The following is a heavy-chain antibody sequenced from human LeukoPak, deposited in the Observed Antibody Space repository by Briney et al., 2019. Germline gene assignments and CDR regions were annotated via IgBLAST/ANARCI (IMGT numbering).Heavy chain of an antibody. D-gene: IGHD2-2*01. V-gene: IGHV3-48*04. CDR2: ITSSSSAM. CDR3: ARDCSSTSCYRGGWFDP. CDR1: GFTFSSYS. Sequence: PGGSLRLSCAASGFTFSSYSMNWVRLAPGKGLEWVSYITSSSSAMSYADSVEGRFTISRDNANNSLYLQMNSLRAEDTAVYYCARDCSSTSCYRGGWFDPWGQGTLVTVSS. J-gene: IGHJ5*02.